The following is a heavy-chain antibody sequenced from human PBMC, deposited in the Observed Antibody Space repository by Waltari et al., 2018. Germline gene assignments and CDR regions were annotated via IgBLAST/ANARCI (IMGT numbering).Heavy chain of an antibody. CDR1: GYTFNSYG. J-gene: IGHJ4*02. D-gene: IGHD6-13*01. CDR2: ISAYNGNT. Sequence: QVQLVQSGAEVKKPGASVKVSCKASGYTFNSYGISWVRQAPGQGLEWMGWISAYNGNTNYGQKCQGRVTTTTDTSTSTAYMELRSLISDDTAVYYCARGDGLSWYSSSWYGSYYFDYWGQGTLVTVSS. V-gene: IGHV1-18*01. CDR3: ARGDGLSWYSSSWYGSYYFDY.